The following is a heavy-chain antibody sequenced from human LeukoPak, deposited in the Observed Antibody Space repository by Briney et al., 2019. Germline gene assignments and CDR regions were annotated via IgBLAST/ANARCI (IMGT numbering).Heavy chain of an antibody. CDR2: ISSDGRNK. D-gene: IGHD1-26*01. V-gene: IGHV3-30*04. J-gene: IGHJ5*02. Sequence: XXVRQAXXXXXXWMAVISSDGRNKYYADSVKGRFTISRDNSENTLYLQMNSLRAEDTAVYYCARDRKAGGVGEFDPWGQGILVTVSS. CDR3: ARDRKAGGVGEFDP.